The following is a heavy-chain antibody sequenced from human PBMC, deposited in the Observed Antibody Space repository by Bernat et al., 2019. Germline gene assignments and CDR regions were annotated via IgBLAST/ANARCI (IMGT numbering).Heavy chain of an antibody. CDR1: GFTFSSYA. V-gene: IGHV3-30-3*01. CDR3: ASDGAPGGEEYYLDY. D-gene: IGHD2-21*01. CDR2: ISYDGSNK. Sequence: QVQLVESGGGVVQPGRSLRLSCAASGFTFSSYAMHWVRQAPGKGLEWVAVISYDGSNKYYADSVKGRFTISRDNSKNTLYLQMNSLRAEDTAVYYWASDGAPGGEEYYLDYWGQGTLVTVSS. J-gene: IGHJ4*02.